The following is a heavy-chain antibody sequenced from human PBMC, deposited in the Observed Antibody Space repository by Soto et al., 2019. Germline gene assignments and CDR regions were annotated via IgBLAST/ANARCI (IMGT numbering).Heavy chain of an antibody. V-gene: IGHV3-11*01. CDR2: ISGSGSIK. Sequence: GGSLRLSCAASGFTFSDCYMSWFRQAPGKWLEWISYISGSGSIKHYADSVKGRFTISRDNAKNSLYLQMDSLRAEDTAVYYCARVGDLAAAGTLDYWGQGTLVTVSS. CDR3: ARVGDLAAAGTLDY. J-gene: IGHJ4*02. CDR1: GFTFSDCY. D-gene: IGHD6-13*01.